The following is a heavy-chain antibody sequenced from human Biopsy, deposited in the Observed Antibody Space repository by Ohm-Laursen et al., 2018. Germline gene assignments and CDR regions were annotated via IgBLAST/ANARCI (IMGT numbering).Heavy chain of an antibody. V-gene: IGHV3-33*06. D-gene: IGHD3-16*01. J-gene: IGHJ3*01. Sequence: SLRLSCSASGFTFSDHNMHWVRQAPGKGLEWVAFIWSSATYKAYADSVKGRFTVSRVNSKNTVYLQMNSLSADDTAIYSCVKDGGQTAPYSFDVWGQGTMVTVSS. CDR1: GFTFSDHN. CDR2: IWSSATYK. CDR3: VKDGGQTAPYSFDV.